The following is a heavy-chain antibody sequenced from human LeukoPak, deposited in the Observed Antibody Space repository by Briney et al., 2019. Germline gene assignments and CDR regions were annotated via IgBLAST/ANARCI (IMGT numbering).Heavy chain of an antibody. CDR2: IIPIFGIA. J-gene: IGHJ6*02. D-gene: IGHD2-21*02. CDR3: ARSSVTAIIYYYYGMDV. V-gene: IGHV1-69*04. CDR1: GGTFSSNA. Sequence: SVKVSCKASGGTFSSNAISLVRQAPGQGLEWMGRIIPIFGIANYAQKFQGRVTITADKSTSTAYMELSSLRSEDTAVYYCARSSVTAIIYYYYGMDVWGQGTTVTVSS.